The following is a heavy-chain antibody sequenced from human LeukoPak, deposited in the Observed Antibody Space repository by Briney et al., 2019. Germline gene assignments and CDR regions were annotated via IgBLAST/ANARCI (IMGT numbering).Heavy chain of an antibody. D-gene: IGHD2-2*01. CDR2: MYYSGSP. J-gene: IGHJ4*02. CDR1: GGSISSYY. V-gene: IGHV4-59*08. CDR3: ARHRGQLLWGDFDY. Sequence: PSETLSLTCTVSGGSISSYYWSWIRQPPGKGLEWIGCMYYSGSPNYNPSLKSRVTTSVDTSKNQFSLKLSSVTAADTAVYYCARHRGQLLWGDFDYWGQGTLVTVSS.